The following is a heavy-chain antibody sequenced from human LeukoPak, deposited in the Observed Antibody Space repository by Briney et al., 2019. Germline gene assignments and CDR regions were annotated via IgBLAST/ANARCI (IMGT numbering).Heavy chain of an antibody. CDR1: GFTFSSYA. CDR2: ISGSGGST. Sequence: GGSLRLSCAASGFTFSSYAMSWVRQAPGKGLEWVSAISGSGGSTYYADSVKGRFTISRDNSKNTLYLQMNSLRAEDTAVYYCAKGSYGDYSPPVFDYWGQGTLVTVSS. J-gene: IGHJ4*02. CDR3: AKGSYGDYSPPVFDY. D-gene: IGHD4-17*01. V-gene: IGHV3-23*01.